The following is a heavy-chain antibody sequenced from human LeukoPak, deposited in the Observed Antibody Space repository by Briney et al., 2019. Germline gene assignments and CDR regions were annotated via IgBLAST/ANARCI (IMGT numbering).Heavy chain of an antibody. CDR3: ARGGGRSYSDAFDI. Sequence: GGSPRLSCAASGFTFSNSNMHWVRQAPGKGLEWVSFISGTSTAIYYADSVKGRFTISRDIARKSLYLQMNSLRDEDTAVYYCARGGGRSYSDAFDIWGQGTVVTVSS. V-gene: IGHV3-48*02. D-gene: IGHD1-26*01. CDR2: ISGTSTAI. J-gene: IGHJ3*02. CDR1: GFTFSNSN.